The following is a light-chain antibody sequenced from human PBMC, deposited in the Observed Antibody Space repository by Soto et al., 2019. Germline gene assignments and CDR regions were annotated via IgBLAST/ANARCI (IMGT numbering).Light chain of an antibody. CDR1: SSNIGSND. Sequence: QSVLTQPPSVSAAPGQKVTISCSGNSSNIGSNDVSWYQQLPGKAPKLLIYENSQRPSGIPDRFSGSKSGTSATLGITGLQTGDEADYYCGPWDSSLIDLFGTGTKVTVL. CDR2: ENS. V-gene: IGLV1-51*02. J-gene: IGLJ1*01. CDR3: GPWDSSLIDL.